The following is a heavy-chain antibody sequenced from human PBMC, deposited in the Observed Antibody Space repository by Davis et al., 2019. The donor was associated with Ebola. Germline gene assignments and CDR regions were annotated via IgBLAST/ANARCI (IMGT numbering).Heavy chain of an antibody. D-gene: IGHD2-15*01. Sequence: GESLKISCAASGFTFSSYAMSWVRQAPGKGLEWVSAISGSVGSTYYADSVKGRFTISRDNSKNTLYLQMNSLRAEDTAVYYCAKLKGYCSGGSCYWGQGTLVTVSS. CDR3: AKLKGYCSGGSCY. CDR2: ISGSVGST. CDR1: GFTFSSYA. J-gene: IGHJ4*02. V-gene: IGHV3-23*01.